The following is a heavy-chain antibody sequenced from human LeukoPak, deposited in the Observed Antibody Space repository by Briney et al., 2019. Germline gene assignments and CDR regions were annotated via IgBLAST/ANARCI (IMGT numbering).Heavy chain of an antibody. CDR1: GFTFSSYW. CDR2: INSDGSSA. CDR3: AMAPRRAFVI. Sequence: GGSLRPSCAASGFTFSSYWMHWVRQAPGKGLVWVSRINSDGSSATYADSVKGRFTISRDNAKNTLYLQMNSLRAEDTAVYYCAMAPRRAFVIWGQGTMVTVSS. V-gene: IGHV3-74*01. J-gene: IGHJ3*02.